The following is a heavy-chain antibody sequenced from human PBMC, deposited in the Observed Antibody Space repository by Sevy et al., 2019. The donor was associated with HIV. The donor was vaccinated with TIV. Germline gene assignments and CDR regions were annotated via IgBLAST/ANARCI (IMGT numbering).Heavy chain of an antibody. Sequence: GGSLRLSCAASGFTFSSYATSWVRRAPGKGLEWVSAISGSGGSTYYADSVKGRFTISRDNSKNTLYLQMNSLRAEDTAVYFCAKLLVVPAVLGPWGQGTLVTVSS. CDR2: ISGSGGST. V-gene: IGHV3-23*01. J-gene: IGHJ5*02. D-gene: IGHD2-2*01. CDR1: GFTFSSYA. CDR3: AKLLVVPAVLGP.